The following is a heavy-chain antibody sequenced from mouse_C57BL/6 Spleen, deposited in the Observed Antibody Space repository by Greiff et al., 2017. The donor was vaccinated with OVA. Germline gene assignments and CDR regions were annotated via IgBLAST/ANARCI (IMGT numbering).Heavy chain of an antibody. Sequence: VQLQQPGTELVKPGASVKLSCKASGYTFTSYWMHWVKQRPGQGLEWIGNINPSNGGTNYNEKFKSKATLTVDKSSSTAYMQLSSLTSEDTAVYYCAREGSYGSSCDAMDYWGQGTSVTVSS. D-gene: IGHD1-1*01. J-gene: IGHJ4*01. CDR2: INPSNGGT. CDR1: GYTFTSYW. CDR3: AREGSYGSSCDAMDY. V-gene: IGHV1-53*01.